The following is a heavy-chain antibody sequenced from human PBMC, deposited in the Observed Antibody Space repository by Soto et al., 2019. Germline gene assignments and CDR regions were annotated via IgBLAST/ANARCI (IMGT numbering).Heavy chain of an antibody. J-gene: IGHJ4*02. D-gene: IGHD2-8*01. CDR1: GGSVSNSNYY. CDR2: VYYRGRS. V-gene: IGHV4-39*01. CDR3: VSQRTSVLTQAYFDY. Sequence: PSETLSLTCTVSGGSVSNSNYYWGWIRQSPGKGLEWIGSVYYRGRSYSKSSAKSRVTISVDTSKNQFSLNLNSVTASDTAVYYCVSQRTSVLTQAYFDYWGRGALVTVS.